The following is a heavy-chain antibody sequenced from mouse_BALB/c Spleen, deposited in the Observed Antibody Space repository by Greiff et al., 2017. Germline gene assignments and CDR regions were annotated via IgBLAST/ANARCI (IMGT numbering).Heavy chain of an antibody. J-gene: IGHJ2*01. CDR2: ISSGSSTI. CDR1: GFTFSSFG. V-gene: IGHV5-17*02. CDR3: ARRKEGYYFDY. Sequence: EVKLMESGGGLVQPGGSRKLSCAASGFTFSSFGMHWVRQAPEKGLEWVAYISSGSSTIYYADTVKGRFTISRDNPKNTLFLQMTSLRSEDTAMYYCARRKEGYYFDYWGQGTTLTVSS. D-gene: IGHD3-3*01.